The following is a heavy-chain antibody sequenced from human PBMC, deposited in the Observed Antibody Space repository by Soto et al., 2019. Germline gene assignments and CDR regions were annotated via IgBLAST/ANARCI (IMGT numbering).Heavy chain of an antibody. J-gene: IGHJ4*02. D-gene: IGHD6-13*01. CDR2: INPNSGGT. Sequence: ASVKVSCKASGYTFTGYYMHWVRQAPGQGLEWMGWINPNSGGTNYAQKFQGRVTMTRDTSISTAYMELSRLRSDDTAVYYCARALNSSGWWAYLDSWGQGTLVTVSS. CDR1: GYTFTGYY. CDR3: ARALNSSGWWAYLDS. V-gene: IGHV1-2*02.